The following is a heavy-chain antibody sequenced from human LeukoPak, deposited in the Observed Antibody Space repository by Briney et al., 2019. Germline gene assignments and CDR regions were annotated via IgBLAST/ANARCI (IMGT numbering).Heavy chain of an antibody. Sequence: GASVKVSCKASGYTFTSYYIHWVRQSPGQGLEWMGGIIPIFGAANYAQKFQGRVTITADESTSTAYMELSSLRSEDTAVYYCARDSDAPTYNTAFDIWGQGTMVTVSS. D-gene: IGHD1-1*01. V-gene: IGHV1-69*13. J-gene: IGHJ3*02. CDR3: ARDSDAPTYNTAFDI. CDR1: GYTFTSYY. CDR2: IIPIFGAA.